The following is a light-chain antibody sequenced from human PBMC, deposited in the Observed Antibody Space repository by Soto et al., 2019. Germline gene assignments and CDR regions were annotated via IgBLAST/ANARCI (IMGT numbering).Light chain of an antibody. J-gene: IGKJ4*01. CDR2: KAY. CDR1: QSINSW. V-gene: IGKV1-5*03. Sequence: DIQMTQSPSTLSASVGDRVTITCRASQSINSWLAWYQQQPGKAPKFLIYKAYSLESGVPSRFSGSGSGTEFTLTISSLPPDDFATYYCQQYNSYPVTFGGGTKVEIK. CDR3: QQYNSYPVT.